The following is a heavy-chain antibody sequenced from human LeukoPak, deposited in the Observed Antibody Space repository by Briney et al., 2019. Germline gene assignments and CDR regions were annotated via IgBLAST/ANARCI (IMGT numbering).Heavy chain of an antibody. CDR1: GYTFTSYG. V-gene: IGHV1-18*01. Sequence: ASVKVSCKASGYTFTSYGISWVRQAPGQGLEWMGWISAYNGNANYPQKLPARLTITPPTSTSTAYMELRGLTSHHTAVYYCARGLTIFAVVIIPLFHYWGQGTLVTVSS. D-gene: IGHD3-3*01. J-gene: IGHJ4*02. CDR3: ARGLTIFAVVIIPLFHY. CDR2: ISAYNGNA.